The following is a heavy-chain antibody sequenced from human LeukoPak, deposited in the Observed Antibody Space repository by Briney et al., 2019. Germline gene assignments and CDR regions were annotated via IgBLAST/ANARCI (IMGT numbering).Heavy chain of an antibody. CDR2: INPNSGGT. Sequence: ASVKVSCKASGYTFTCYYMHWVRQAPGQGLEWMGWINPNSGGTNYAQEFQGRVTMTRDTSISTAYMELSRLRSEDTAVYYCARDRGYSGYDTYYFDYWGQGTLVTVSS. CDR3: ARDRGYSGYDTYYFDY. CDR1: GYTFTCYY. V-gene: IGHV1-2*02. J-gene: IGHJ4*02. D-gene: IGHD5-12*01.